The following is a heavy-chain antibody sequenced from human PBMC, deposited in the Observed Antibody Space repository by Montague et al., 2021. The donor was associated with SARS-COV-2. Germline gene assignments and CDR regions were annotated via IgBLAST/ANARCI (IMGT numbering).Heavy chain of an antibody. D-gene: IGHD1-26*01. CDR1: GFTFSSYN. J-gene: IGHJ4*02. Sequence: SLRLSCAASGFTFSSYNMHWVRQAPGKGLEWVSSISSSGSDIHYADSVKGRFTISGDNARNSLYLQMNSLTAEDTAVYYCAAHGDYWGQGILVTVSS. CDR2: ISSSGSDI. CDR3: AAHGDY. V-gene: IGHV3-21*01.